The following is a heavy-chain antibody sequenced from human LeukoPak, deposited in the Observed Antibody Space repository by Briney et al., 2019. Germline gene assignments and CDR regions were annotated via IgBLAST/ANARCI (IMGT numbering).Heavy chain of an antibody. Sequence: PGGSLRLSCAASGFTFSGSAMHWVRQASGKGLEWVGRIRSKANSYATAYAASVKGRFTISRDDSKNTAYLQMNSLKTEDTAVYYRTSPYCSSTSCYTGSYYHYGMDVWGQGTTVTVSS. D-gene: IGHD2-2*02. CDR3: TSPYCSSTSCYTGSYYHYGMDV. CDR2: IRSKANSYAT. CDR1: GFTFSGSA. J-gene: IGHJ6*02. V-gene: IGHV3-73*01.